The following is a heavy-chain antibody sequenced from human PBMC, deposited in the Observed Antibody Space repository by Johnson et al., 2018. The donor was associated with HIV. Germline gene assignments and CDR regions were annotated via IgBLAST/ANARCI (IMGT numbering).Heavy chain of an antibody. CDR1: GFTFSSYW. V-gene: IGHV3-7*02. CDR2: IKQDGSEK. J-gene: IGHJ3*02. Sequence: VQLVESGGGLVQPGGSLRLSCAASGFTFSSYWMSWVRQAPGKGLEWVANIKQDGSEKYYVDSVKGRFTISRDNSKNTLYLQMKSLRAEDTAVYYCASIDAFDIWGQGTMVTVSS. CDR3: ASIDAFDI.